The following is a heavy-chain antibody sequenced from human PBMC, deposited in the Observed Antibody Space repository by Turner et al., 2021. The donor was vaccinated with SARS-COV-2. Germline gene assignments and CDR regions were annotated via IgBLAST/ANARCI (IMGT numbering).Heavy chain of an antibody. CDR3: TRGDFGGIPLSNNFDY. V-gene: IGHV3-9*01. CDR2: ISWNSASI. Sequence: EVQLVESGGDLVQPGRCLRLSCASSGFTFDVYAMHWVRQAPGKGLEWVSGISWNSASIDYADSVKSRFTISRDNAKNSLYLQMISLRAEDTAFYYGTRGDFGGIPLSNNFDYWGQGTLVTVSS. CDR1: GFTFDVYA. D-gene: IGHD4-17*01. J-gene: IGHJ4*02.